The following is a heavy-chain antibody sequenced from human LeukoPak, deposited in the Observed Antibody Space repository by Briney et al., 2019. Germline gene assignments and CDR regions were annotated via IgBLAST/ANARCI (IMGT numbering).Heavy chain of an antibody. J-gene: IGHJ4*02. CDR3: ARDLKMPWYSNFDY. Sequence: GGSLRLSCVASGFTFSNYWMHWVCQAPGKGLVWVSRINGDGSTTTYADSVKGRFTISRDNAKNSLYLQMNSLRAEDTAVYYCARDLKMPWYSNFDYWGQGTLVTVSS. D-gene: IGHD2-15*01. CDR1: GFTFSNYW. V-gene: IGHV3-74*03. CDR2: INGDGSTT.